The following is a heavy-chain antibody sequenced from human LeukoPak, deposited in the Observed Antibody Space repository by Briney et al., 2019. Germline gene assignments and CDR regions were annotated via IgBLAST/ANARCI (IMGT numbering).Heavy chain of an antibody. Sequence: GGSLRLSCAASGFTFSNYGMHWVRQAPGKGLEWVTVISFDGSNQYYADSVKGRFTISRDNSKNTLYLQMNSLRAEDTAVYYCARDLLGGGTFDIWGQGTMVTVSS. CDR3: ARDLLGGGTFDI. D-gene: IGHD3-16*01. V-gene: IGHV3-30*03. CDR1: GFTFSNYG. CDR2: ISFDGSNQ. J-gene: IGHJ3*02.